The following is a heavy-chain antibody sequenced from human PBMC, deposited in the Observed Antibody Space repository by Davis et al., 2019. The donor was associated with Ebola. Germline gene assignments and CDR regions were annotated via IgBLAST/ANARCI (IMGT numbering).Heavy chain of an antibody. CDR3: ARGRKVAKMGSWFDP. J-gene: IGHJ5*02. V-gene: IGHV1-8*01. CDR2: MNPNSGNT. D-gene: IGHD5-12*01. Sequence: AASVKVSCKASGYTFTSYDINWVRQATGQGLEWIGWMNPNSGNTGYAQKFQGRVTMTRNTSISTAYMELSSLTSEDTAVYYCARGRKVAKMGSWFDPWGQGTLVTVSS. CDR1: GYTFTSYD.